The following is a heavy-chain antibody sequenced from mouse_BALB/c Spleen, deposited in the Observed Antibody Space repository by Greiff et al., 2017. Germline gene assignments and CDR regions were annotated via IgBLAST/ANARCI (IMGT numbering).Heavy chain of an antibody. CDR3: ARDRGRYGDYYAMDY. CDR1: GFSLTSYG. V-gene: IGHV2-9*02. Sequence: QVHLQQSGPGLVAPSQSLSITCTVSGFSLTSYGVHWVRQPPGKGLEWLGVIWAGGSTNYNSALMSRLSISKDNSKSQVFLKMNSLQTDDTAMYYCARDRGRYGDYYAMDYWGQGTSVTVSS. D-gene: IGHD2-14*01. J-gene: IGHJ4*01. CDR2: IWAGGST.